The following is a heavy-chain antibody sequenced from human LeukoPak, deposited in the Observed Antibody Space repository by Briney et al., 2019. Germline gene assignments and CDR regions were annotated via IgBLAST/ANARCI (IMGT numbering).Heavy chain of an antibody. V-gene: IGHV1-8*01. D-gene: IGHD4-17*01. J-gene: IGHJ5*02. CDR1: GYTLSDYD. Sequence: ASVKVSCKASGYTLSDYDINWVRQAPGQGLEYMGWINPNSLIPGYARKFRGRVTLTMDTSIRTAYMELSGLTYADTAIYYCARVKPVPTVSFDPWGQGTLVTVSS. CDR2: INPNSLIP. CDR3: ARVKPVPTVSFDP.